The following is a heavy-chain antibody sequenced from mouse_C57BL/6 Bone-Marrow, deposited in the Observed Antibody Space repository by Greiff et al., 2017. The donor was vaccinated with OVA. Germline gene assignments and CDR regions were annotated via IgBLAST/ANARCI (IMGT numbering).Heavy chain of an antibody. J-gene: IGHJ1*03. V-gene: IGHV14-4*01. Sequence: VQLQQSGAELVRPGASVKLSCTASGFNIKDDYMHWVKQTPEQGLEWIGWLDPENGDTEYASKFQGKATITANTYSNTAYLQLSSLTSEDTAVYYCTTLLRSWYFDVWGTGTTVTVSS. CDR3: TTLLRSWYFDV. CDR2: LDPENGDT. CDR1: GFNIKDDY. D-gene: IGHD1-1*01.